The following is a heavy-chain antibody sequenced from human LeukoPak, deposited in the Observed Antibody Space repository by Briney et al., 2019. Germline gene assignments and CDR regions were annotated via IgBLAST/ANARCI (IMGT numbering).Heavy chain of an antibody. J-gene: IGHJ3*02. CDR2: IIPMSDTA. Sequence: ASVKVSCKASGGTFNSYAISWVRQAPGRGLGWMGGIIPMSDTANYPQKFRGRLTITADIPTSTVYMELSSLRSEDTAVYYCAREDDTGRYSEDDAFDIWGQGTMVTVSS. V-gene: IGHV1-69*06. CDR3: AREDDTGRYSEDDAFDI. D-gene: IGHD1-26*01. CDR1: GGTFNSYA.